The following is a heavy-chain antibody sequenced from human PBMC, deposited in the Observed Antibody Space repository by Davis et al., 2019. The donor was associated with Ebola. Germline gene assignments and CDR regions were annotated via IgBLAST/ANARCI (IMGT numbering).Heavy chain of an antibody. CDR2: ISWNSGSI. Sequence: PGGSLRLSCAASGFTFADYAMHWVRQVSGKGLEWVSGISWNSGSIAYADSVKGRFTISRDNAKNSLYLQMNSLRAEDTALYYCANLLAVAGGYGMDVWGQGTTVTVSS. V-gene: IGHV3-9*01. J-gene: IGHJ6*02. CDR1: GFTFADYA. D-gene: IGHD6-19*01. CDR3: ANLLAVAGGYGMDV.